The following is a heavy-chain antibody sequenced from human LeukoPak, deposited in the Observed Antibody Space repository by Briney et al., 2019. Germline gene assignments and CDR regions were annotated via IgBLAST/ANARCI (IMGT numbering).Heavy chain of an antibody. D-gene: IGHD2-15*01. CDR1: GGSISSVNYY. CDR3: ARSGGTSARVNAFDI. V-gene: IGHV4-39*01. CDR2: IYYSGNT. Sequence: PSETLSLTCTVSGGSISSVNYYWGWIRQPPGKGLEWIGSIYYSGNTYYNPSLRSRVTISVDTSKNQFSLKLSSVTAADTAVYYCARSGGTSARVNAFDIWGQGTMVTVSS. J-gene: IGHJ3*02.